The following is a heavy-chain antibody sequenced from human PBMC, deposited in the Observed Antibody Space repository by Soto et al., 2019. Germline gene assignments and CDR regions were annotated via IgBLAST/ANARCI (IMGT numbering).Heavy chain of an antibody. J-gene: IGHJ1*01. Sequence: GGSLRLSCAASGFTFNNYAMTWVRQAPGKGLEWVSAIDTTGGGTYYADPVQGRFTISRDNSKDTLFLQMNGLRAEDTAVYFCARDDTMAGTNPLYLQHWGQGTLVTVSS. CDR1: GFTFNNYA. CDR2: IDTTGGGT. V-gene: IGHV3-23*01. D-gene: IGHD1-1*01. CDR3: ARDDTMAGTNPLYLQH.